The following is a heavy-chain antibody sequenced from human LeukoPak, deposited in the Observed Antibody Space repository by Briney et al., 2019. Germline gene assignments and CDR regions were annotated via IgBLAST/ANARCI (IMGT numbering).Heavy chain of an antibody. CDR2: INHSGST. CDR1: GGSFSGYY. Sequence: SSETLSLTCAVYGGSFSGYYRSWIRQPPGKGLEWIGEINHSGSTNYNPSLKSRVTISVDTSKNQFSLKLSSVTAADTAVYYCASIAGGPPSWGQGTLVTVSS. V-gene: IGHV4-34*01. J-gene: IGHJ5*02. CDR3: ASIAGGPPS. D-gene: IGHD2-15*01.